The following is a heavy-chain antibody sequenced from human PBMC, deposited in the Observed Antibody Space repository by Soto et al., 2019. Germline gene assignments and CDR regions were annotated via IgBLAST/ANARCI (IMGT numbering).Heavy chain of an antibody. J-gene: IGHJ4*02. CDR1: GGSISSYY. V-gene: IGHV4-59*01. CDR3: ARGSYPSIDY. CDR2: FFYSGST. Sequence: PSETLSLTCTVSGGSISSYYWSWIRQPPGKGLEWIGYFFYSGSTNYNPSLESRVTISVDTSKHQFSLQLTSVTAADTAVYYCARGSYPSIDYWGQGTQVSVSS. D-gene: IGHD1-26*01.